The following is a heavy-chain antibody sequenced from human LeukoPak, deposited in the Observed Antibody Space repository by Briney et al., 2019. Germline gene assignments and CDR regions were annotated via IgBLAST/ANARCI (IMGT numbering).Heavy chain of an antibody. J-gene: IGHJ4*02. V-gene: IGHV1-69*13. D-gene: IGHD3-10*01. CDR2: IIPIFGTA. Sequence: SVKVSCKASGGTFSSYAISWVRQAPGQGLEWMGGIIPIFGTANYAQKFQGGVTITADESTSTAYMELSSLRSEDTAVYYCAIDYYGSGSVNGYWGQGTLVTVSS. CDR1: GGTFSSYA. CDR3: AIDYYGSGSVNGY.